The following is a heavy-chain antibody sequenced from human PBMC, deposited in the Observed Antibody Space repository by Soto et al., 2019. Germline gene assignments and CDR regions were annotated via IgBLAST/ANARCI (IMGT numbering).Heavy chain of an antibody. J-gene: IGHJ3*02. D-gene: IGHD1-1*01. Sequence: EVQLVESGGGLVQPGGSLRLSCAASESTFNVYWVHWVRQAPGKGLVWVAHMNRDGVKINYADSVKGRFTISRDHAKSALYLQMNSLRVEDTAVYYCVRDRGQPDAFDIWGQGTVVTVSA. CDR3: VRDRGQPDAFDI. CDR2: MNRDGVKI. CDR1: ESTFNVYW. V-gene: IGHV3-74*01.